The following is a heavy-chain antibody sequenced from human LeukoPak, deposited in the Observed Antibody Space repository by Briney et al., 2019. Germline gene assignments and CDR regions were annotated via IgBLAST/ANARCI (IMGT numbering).Heavy chain of an antibody. D-gene: IGHD2-2*01. V-gene: IGHV1-2*02. CDR2: INPNSGGT. CDR3: ARDCSITNYQGAFDI. J-gene: IGHJ3*02. Sequence: ASVTVSCKASGYTFTGYYMHWVRQAPGQGLEWMGWINPNSGGTNYAQKFQGRVTMTRDTSISTAYMELSRLRSDDTAVYYCARDCSITNYQGAFDIWGQGTMVTVSS. CDR1: GYTFTGYY.